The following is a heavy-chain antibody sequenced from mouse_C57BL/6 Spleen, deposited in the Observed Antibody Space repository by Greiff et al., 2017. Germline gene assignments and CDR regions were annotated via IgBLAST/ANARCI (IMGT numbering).Heavy chain of an antibody. J-gene: IGHJ2*01. Sequence: EVKLMESGPELVKPGASVKIPCKASGYTFTDYNMDWVKQSHGKSLEWIGDINPNNGGTIYNQKFKGKATLTVDKSSSTAYMELRSLTSEDTAVYYCARENYDGPFFDYWGQGTTLTVSS. D-gene: IGHD1-1*01. CDR3: ARENYDGPFFDY. V-gene: IGHV1-18*01. CDR2: INPNNGGT. CDR1: GYTFTDYN.